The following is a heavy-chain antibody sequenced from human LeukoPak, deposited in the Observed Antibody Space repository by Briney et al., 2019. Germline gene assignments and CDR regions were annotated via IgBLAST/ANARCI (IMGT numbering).Heavy chain of an antibody. CDR3: ARVLEGSSGQHWYFDL. V-gene: IGHV4-34*01. D-gene: IGHD6-19*01. CDR1: GGSFSGYY. Sequence: SETLSLTCAVYGGSFSGYYWSWIRQPPGKGLEWIVEINHSGSTNYNPSLKSRVTISVDTSKNQFSLKLSSVTAADTAVYYCARVLEGSSGQHWYFDLWGRGTLVTVSS. CDR2: INHSGST. J-gene: IGHJ2*01.